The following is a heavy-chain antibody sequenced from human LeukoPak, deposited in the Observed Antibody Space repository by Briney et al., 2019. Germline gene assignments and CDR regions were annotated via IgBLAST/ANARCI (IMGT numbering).Heavy chain of an antibody. CDR1: GGSISSYY. V-gene: IGHV4-59*04. CDR2: IYYSGST. Sequence: PSETLSLTCTVSGGSISSYYWGWIRQPPEKGLEWIGYIYYSGSTYYNPSLKSRVTISVDTSKNQFSLKLGSVTAADTAVYYCAASPDYYYMDVWGNGTTVTVSS. J-gene: IGHJ6*03. CDR3: AASPDYYYMDV.